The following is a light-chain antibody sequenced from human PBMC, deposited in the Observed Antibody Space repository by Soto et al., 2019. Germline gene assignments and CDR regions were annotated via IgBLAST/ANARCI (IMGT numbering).Light chain of an antibody. Sequence: DLQMTQSPSSLSASVGDRLTISCRSNQSISSFLNWYRHKPGKAPNLLIYAASNLESGVPSRFSGSGSGTDFTLTISSLQPEDFATYYCQQSYSTPWTFGQGTKVEIK. V-gene: IGKV1-39*01. CDR1: QSISSF. J-gene: IGKJ1*01. CDR3: QQSYSTPWT. CDR2: AAS.